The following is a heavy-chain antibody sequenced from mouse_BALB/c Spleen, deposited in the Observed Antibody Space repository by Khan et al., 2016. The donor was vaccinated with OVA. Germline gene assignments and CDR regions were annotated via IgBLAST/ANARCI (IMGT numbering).Heavy chain of an antibody. J-gene: IGHJ2*01. CDR1: GYSFTGYF. Sequence: VQLKQSGPELVRPGASVKISCKASGYSFTGYFMNWVMQSHGKSLEWIGRINPHIGETFYNQRFKDKATLTVDEYTSTVHMALRSLASDDSAIYYGAKIYRSDFDYWGQGTTLTVSS. V-gene: IGHV1-20*02. CDR3: AKIYRSDFDY. CDR2: INPHIGET. D-gene: IGHD1-1*01.